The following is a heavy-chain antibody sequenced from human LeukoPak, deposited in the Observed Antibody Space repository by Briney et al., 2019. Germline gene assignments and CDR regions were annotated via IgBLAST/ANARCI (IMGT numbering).Heavy chain of an antibody. D-gene: IGHD3-10*01. Sequence: EASVKVSCKASGYTFNSYGISWVRQAPRQGLEWMGWTSAYNGNTNYAQKLQGRVTMTTDTSTSTAYMELRSLRSDDTAVYYCARATDVWFGELLLDYWGQGTLVTVSS. CDR3: ARATDVWFGELLLDY. CDR1: GYTFNSYG. V-gene: IGHV1-18*01. CDR2: TSAYNGNT. J-gene: IGHJ4*02.